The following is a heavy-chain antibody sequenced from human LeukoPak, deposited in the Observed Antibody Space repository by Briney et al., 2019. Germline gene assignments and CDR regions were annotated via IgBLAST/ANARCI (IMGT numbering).Heavy chain of an antibody. D-gene: IGHD3-3*01. J-gene: IGHJ4*02. CDR3: ANIPDYDFSTDYFDY. CDR1: GFTFSSYG. Sequence: GGSLRLSCAASGFTFSSYGMHWVRQAPGKGLEWVAFIRYDGSNKYYADSVKGRFTISRDNSKNTLYLQMNSLRAEDTAVYYCANIPDYDFSTDYFDYWGQGTLVTVSS. V-gene: IGHV3-30*02. CDR2: IRYDGSNK.